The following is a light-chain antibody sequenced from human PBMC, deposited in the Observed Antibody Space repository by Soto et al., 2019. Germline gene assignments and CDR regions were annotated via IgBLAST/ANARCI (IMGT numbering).Light chain of an antibody. CDR3: QQYNSYPLT. V-gene: IGKV1-5*03. J-gene: IGKJ4*01. Sequence: DIQMTQSPSTLSSSVGDRVTITCRVSQSVSSWLALYQQKPGKAPKLLIYKASSLEAGVPSRFSGSGTGTEFTLTISSQQPDDTATYYCQQYNSYPLTLGGGTKVEIK. CDR2: KAS. CDR1: QSVSSW.